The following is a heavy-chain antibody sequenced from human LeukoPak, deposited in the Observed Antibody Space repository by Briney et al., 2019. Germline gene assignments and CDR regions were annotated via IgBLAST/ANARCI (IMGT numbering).Heavy chain of an antibody. CDR1: GYTFTSYG. J-gene: IGHJ4*02. V-gene: IGHV1-18*01. CDR2: ISAYNGNT. Sequence: GASVKVSCKASGYTFTSYGISWVRQAPGQGLEWMGWISAYNGNTNYAQKLQGRVTMTTDTSTSTAYMELRSLRSDDTAVYYCARDIYCTNGVCPLDYWGQGTLVTVSS. D-gene: IGHD2-8*01. CDR3: ARDIYCTNGVCPLDY.